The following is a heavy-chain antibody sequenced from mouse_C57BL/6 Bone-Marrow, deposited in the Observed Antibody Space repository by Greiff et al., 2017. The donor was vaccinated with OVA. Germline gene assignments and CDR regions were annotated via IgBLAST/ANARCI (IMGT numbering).Heavy chain of an antibody. J-gene: IGHJ1*03. CDR3: ARWAIPRYFDV. Sequence: QVQLQQPGAELVRPGTSVKLSCKASGYTFTSYWMHWVKQRHGQGLEWIGVIDPSDSYTNYNQKFKGKATLTVDTSSSTAYMQLSSLTSEDSAVYYCARWAIPRYFDVWGTGTTVTVSS. CDR2: IDPSDSYT. V-gene: IGHV1-59*01. CDR1: GYTFTSYW.